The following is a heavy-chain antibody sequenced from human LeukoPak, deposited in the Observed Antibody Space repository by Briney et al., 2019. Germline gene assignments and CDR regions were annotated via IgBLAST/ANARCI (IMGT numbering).Heavy chain of an antibody. D-gene: IGHD5-12*01. J-gene: IGHJ4*02. Sequence: GSLRLSCAASGFTFSSYWMSWVRQAPGKGLEWVANIKQDGSEKYYVDSVKGRFTISRDSATNTLYLRMNSLRPGDTGVYYCARRGPETVATIDYWGQGTPVTVSS. CDR3: ARRGPETVATIDY. CDR1: GFTFSSYW. CDR2: IKQDGSEK. V-gene: IGHV3-7*01.